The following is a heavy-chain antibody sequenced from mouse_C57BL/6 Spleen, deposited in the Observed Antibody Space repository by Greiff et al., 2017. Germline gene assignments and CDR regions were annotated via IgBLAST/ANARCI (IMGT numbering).Heavy chain of an antibody. CDR1: GYSFTSYY. CDR3: ARQHYGSLYWYFDV. Sequence: VQLQQSGPELVKPGASVKISCKASGYSFTSYYIHWVKQRPGQGLEWIGWIYPGSGNTKYNEKFKGKATLTADTSSSTAYMQLSSLTSEDSAVYYCARQHYGSLYWYFDVWGTGTTVTVSS. D-gene: IGHD1-1*01. J-gene: IGHJ1*03. V-gene: IGHV1-66*01. CDR2: IYPGSGNT.